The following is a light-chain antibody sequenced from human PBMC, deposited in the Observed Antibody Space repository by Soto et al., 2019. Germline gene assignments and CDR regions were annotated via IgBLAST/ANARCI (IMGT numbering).Light chain of an antibody. CDR3: WCYDNPLGTLI. CDR2: SNN. CDR1: SSNLGAPRD. J-gene: IGLJ2*01. Sequence: QSVLTQPPSVSGSPGQKVTISCTGSSSNLGAPRDVHWYQQLPGAAPILLIFSNNNRPPGVPDRFSGSKSASSASLAITGLQADDEDNYYCWCYDNPLGTLIFGGGTKVTVL. V-gene: IGLV1-40*01.